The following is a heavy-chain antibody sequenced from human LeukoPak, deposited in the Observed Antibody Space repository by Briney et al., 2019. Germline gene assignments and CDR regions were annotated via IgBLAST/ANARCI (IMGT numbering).Heavy chain of an antibody. V-gene: IGHV3-21*01. D-gene: IGHD3-22*01. CDR2: ISSSSSYI. Sequence: GGSLRLSCAASGFTFSSYSMNWVRQAPGKGLEWVSSISSSSSYIYYADSVKGRFTISRDNAKNSLYLQMSSLRSEDTAVYYCARGIDGYYDYWGQGTLVTVSS. CDR1: GFTFSSYS. CDR3: ARGIDGYYDY. J-gene: IGHJ4*02.